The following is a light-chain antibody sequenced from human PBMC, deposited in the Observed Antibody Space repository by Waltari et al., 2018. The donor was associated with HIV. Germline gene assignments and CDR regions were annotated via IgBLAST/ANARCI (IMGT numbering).Light chain of an antibody. CDR1: QSVSTF. CDR3: QQSYNNPRS. Sequence: DIQMTQSPSSVSASVGDRVTITCRASQSVSTFLNWYQQKPGKAPKLLIYAASTLQSGVPSRFSGIGSGTDFTLTISSLHPEDFATYYCQQSYNNPRSFGQGTKVEI. CDR2: AAS. J-gene: IGKJ1*01. V-gene: IGKV1-39*01.